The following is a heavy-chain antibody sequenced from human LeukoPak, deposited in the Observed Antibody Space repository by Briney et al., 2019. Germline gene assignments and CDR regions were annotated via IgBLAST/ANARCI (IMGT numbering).Heavy chain of an antibody. J-gene: IGHJ4*02. Sequence: ASVKVSCKASSYTFTSYGISWVRQAPGQGLEWMGWISAYNGNTNYAQKLQGRVTMTTDTSTSTAYMELRSLRSDDTAVYYCARDLNIAVAGTVDYWGQGTLVTVSS. CDR2: ISAYNGNT. CDR3: ARDLNIAVAGTVDY. CDR1: SYTFTSYG. D-gene: IGHD6-19*01. V-gene: IGHV1-18*01.